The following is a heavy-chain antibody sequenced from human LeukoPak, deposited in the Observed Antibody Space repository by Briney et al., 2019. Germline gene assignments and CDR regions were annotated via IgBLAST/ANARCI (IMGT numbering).Heavy chain of an antibody. Sequence: ASVKVSCKASGDTFSSYAISWVRQAPGQGLEWMGWISAYNGNTNYAQKLQGRVTMTTDTSTSTAYMELRSLRSDDTAVYYCARPSHLAVAGTKGYYGMDVWGQGTTVTVSS. CDR3: ARPSHLAVAGTKGYYGMDV. V-gene: IGHV1-18*01. J-gene: IGHJ6*02. D-gene: IGHD6-19*01. CDR2: ISAYNGNT. CDR1: GDTFSSYA.